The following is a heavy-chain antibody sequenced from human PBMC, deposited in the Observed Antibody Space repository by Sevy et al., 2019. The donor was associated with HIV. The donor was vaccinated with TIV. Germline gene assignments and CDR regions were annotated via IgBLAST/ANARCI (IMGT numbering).Heavy chain of an antibody. CDR3: ARDPNDILNEHAFDI. V-gene: IGHV1-2*02. Sequence: ASVKVSCKASGYTFTGYYMQWVRQAPGQGLEWMGWINPNSGGTNYAQKFQGRITMTRDTSISTAYLELNRLRSDEPAGYYCARDPNDILNEHAFDIWGQGTVVTVSS. J-gene: IGHJ3*02. D-gene: IGHD3-9*01. CDR1: GYTFTGYY. CDR2: INPNSGGT.